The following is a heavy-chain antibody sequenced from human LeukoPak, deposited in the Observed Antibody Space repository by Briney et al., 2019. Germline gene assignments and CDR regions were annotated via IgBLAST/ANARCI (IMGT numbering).Heavy chain of an antibody. D-gene: IGHD5-24*01. Sequence: SETLSLTCTVSGGSISSYYWSWIRQPPGKGLEWIGYIYSSGSTNYNPSLKSRVTISVDTSKNQFSLKLSSVTAADTAVYYCARSGRDGYNYPAYWGQGTLVTVSS. CDR2: IYSSGST. J-gene: IGHJ4*02. CDR3: ARSGRDGYNYPAY. V-gene: IGHV4-59*01. CDR1: GGSISSYY.